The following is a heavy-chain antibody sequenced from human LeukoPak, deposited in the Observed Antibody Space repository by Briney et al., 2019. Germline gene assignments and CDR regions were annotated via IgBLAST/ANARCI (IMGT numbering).Heavy chain of an antibody. Sequence: SVKVPCKASGGTFSSYAISWVRQAPGQGLEWMGGIIPIFGTANYAQKFQGRVTITTDESTSTAYMELSSLRSEDTAVYYCALSAAGVPYYFDYWGQGTLVTVSS. CDR2: IIPIFGTA. CDR1: GGTFSSYA. CDR3: ALSAAGVPYYFDY. V-gene: IGHV1-69*05. J-gene: IGHJ4*02. D-gene: IGHD6-13*01.